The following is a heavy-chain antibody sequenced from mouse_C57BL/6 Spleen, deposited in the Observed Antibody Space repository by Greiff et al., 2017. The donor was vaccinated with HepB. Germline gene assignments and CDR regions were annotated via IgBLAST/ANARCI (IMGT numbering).Heavy chain of an antibody. CDR1: GYAFSSYW. D-gene: IGHD2-5*01. Sequence: VQLQQSGAELVKPGASVKISCKASGYAFSSYWMNWVKQRPGQGLEWIGDIYPGSGSTNYNEKFKSKATLTVDTSSSTAYMQLSSLTSEDSAVYYCARFYSNYVDYWGQGTTLTVSS. V-gene: IGHV1-55*01. CDR2: IYPGSGST. CDR3: ARFYSNYVDY. J-gene: IGHJ2*01.